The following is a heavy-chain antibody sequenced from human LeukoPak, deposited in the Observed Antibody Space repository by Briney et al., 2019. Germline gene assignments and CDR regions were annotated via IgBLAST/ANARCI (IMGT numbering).Heavy chain of an antibody. CDR3: APYPDSSSPNQVDY. CDR2: ISYDGSNK. J-gene: IGHJ4*02. V-gene: IGHV3-30*03. D-gene: IGHD6-13*01. CDR1: GFTFSSYG. Sequence: PGGSLRLSCAASGFTFSSYGMHWVRQAPGKGLEWVAVISYDGSNKYYADSVKGRFTISRDNSKNTQYLQMNSLRAEDTAVYYCAPYPDSSSPNQVDYWGQGILVTVSS.